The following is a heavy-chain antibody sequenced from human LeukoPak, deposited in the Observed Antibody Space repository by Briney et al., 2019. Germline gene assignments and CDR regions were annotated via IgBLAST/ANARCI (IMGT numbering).Heavy chain of an antibody. CDR3: AREYSSSFYAFDI. D-gene: IGHD6-13*01. Sequence: GRSLRLSCAASGFTFSSYAMHWVRQAPGKGLEWVAVISYDGSNKYYADSVKGRFTISRDNSKNTLYLQMNSLRAEDTAVYYCAREYSSSFYAFDIWGQGTMVTVSS. J-gene: IGHJ3*02. V-gene: IGHV3-30-3*01. CDR1: GFTFSSYA. CDR2: ISYDGSNK.